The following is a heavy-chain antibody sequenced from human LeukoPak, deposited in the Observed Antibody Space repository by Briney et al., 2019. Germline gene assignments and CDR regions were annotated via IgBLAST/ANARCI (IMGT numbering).Heavy chain of an antibody. CDR1: GGSISGSSYY. J-gene: IGHJ4*02. Sequence: SETLSLTCTVSGGSISGSSYYWGWIRQPPGKGLVWIGWIYYSGSTYYNPSLKSRVTISVDTSKNQCSLKLSSVTAADTAVYYCARLTTVNYYFDYWGQGTLVTVSS. D-gene: IGHD4-17*01. CDR2: IYYSGST. CDR3: ARLTTVNYYFDY. V-gene: IGHV4-39*01.